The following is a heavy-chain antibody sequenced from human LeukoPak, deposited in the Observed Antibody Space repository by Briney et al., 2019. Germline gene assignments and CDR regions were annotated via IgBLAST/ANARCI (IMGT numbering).Heavy chain of an antibody. J-gene: IGHJ4*02. Sequence: GGSLRLSCAASGFTFSSYAMSWVRQAPGKGLEWVSAISGSGGSTYYADSVKGRFTISRDNSKNTLYLQMNSLRAEDTAVYYCARHLSVNYGSGRGIDYWGQGTLVTVSS. CDR3: ARHLSVNYGSGRGIDY. D-gene: IGHD3-10*01. V-gene: IGHV3-23*01. CDR1: GFTFSSYA. CDR2: ISGSGGST.